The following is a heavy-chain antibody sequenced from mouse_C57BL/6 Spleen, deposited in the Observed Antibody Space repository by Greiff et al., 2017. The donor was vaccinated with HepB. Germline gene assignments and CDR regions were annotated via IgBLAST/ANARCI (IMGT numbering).Heavy chain of an antibody. Sequence: EVKLVESEGGLVQPGSSMKLSCTASGFTFSDYYMAWVRQVPEKGLEWVANINYDGSSTYYLDSLKSRFIISRDNAKNILYLQMTSLKSEDTATYYCARALYYSNYFDYWGQGTTLTVSS. CDR3: ARALYYSNYFDY. D-gene: IGHD2-5*01. J-gene: IGHJ2*01. V-gene: IGHV5-16*01. CDR2: INYDGSST. CDR1: GFTFSDYY.